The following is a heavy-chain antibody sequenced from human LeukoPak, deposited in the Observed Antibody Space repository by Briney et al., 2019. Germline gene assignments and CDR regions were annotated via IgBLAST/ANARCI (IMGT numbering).Heavy chain of an antibody. D-gene: IGHD1-26*01. CDR2: ITSGSSYI. J-gene: IGHJ3*02. V-gene: IGHV3-21*01. CDR3: ARDKRGAGAFDI. Sequence: GGSLRLSCAASGFTFSSYNMNWVRQAPGQGLEWVSSITSGSSYIYYADSVKGRFTISRDNAKSSLYLQMNSLRAEDTAVYYCARDKRGAGAFDIWGQGTMVTVSS. CDR1: GFTFSSYN.